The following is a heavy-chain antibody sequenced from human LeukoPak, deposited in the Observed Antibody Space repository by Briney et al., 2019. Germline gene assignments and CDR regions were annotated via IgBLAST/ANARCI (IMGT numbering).Heavy chain of an antibody. J-gene: IGHJ4*02. Sequence: GASVKVSCKASGGTISSYAISWVRQAPGQGLEWVGGIVPIFGTANYAQKFQGRVTITTDESTSTAYMELSSLRSEDTAVYYCARGGSYCSSTSCYTAYDYWGQGTLVTVSS. D-gene: IGHD2-2*02. CDR1: GGTISSYA. V-gene: IGHV1-69*05. CDR2: IVPIFGTA. CDR3: ARGGSYCSSTSCYTAYDY.